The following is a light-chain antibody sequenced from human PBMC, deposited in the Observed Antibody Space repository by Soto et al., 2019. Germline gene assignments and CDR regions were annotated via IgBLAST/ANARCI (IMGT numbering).Light chain of an antibody. CDR1: SSNLGAGFD. CDR3: QSFDTRLDIYV. CDR2: GNS. J-gene: IGLJ1*01. Sequence: QSVLTQPPSVSAAPGQTLTISCTGSSSNLGAGFDVHWYQLLPRTAPRLLIFGNSHRPSGVPDRFSGSKSVTSAFLAITGLQAEDEADYYCQSFDTRLDIYVFGTGTKVTVL. V-gene: IGLV1-40*01.